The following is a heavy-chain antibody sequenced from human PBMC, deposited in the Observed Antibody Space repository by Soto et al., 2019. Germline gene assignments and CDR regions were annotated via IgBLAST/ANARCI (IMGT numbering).Heavy chain of an antibody. J-gene: IGHJ6*02. CDR2: ISGSGGST. D-gene: IGHD6-13*01. Sequence: PGGSLRLSCAAPGFTFSSYAMSWVRQAPGKGLEWVSAISGSGGSTYYADSVKGRFTISRDNSKNTLYLQMNSLRAEDTAVYYCAKGEATAAGTLGGYYYYGMDVWGQGTTVTV. V-gene: IGHV3-23*01. CDR1: GFTFSSYA. CDR3: AKGEATAAGTLGGYYYYGMDV.